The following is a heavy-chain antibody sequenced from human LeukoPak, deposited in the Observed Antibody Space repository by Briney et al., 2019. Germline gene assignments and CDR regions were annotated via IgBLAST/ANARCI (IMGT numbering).Heavy chain of an antibody. D-gene: IGHD3-16*02. CDR2: INHSGST. CDR1: GDSISSTNYY. Sequence: SETLSLTCTVSGDSISSTNYYWGWIRQPPGKGLEWIGEINHSGSTNYNPSLKSRVTISVDTSKNQFSLKLSSVTAADTAVYYCARYDVWGSYRAFDYWGQGTLVTVSS. CDR3: ARYDVWGSYRAFDY. J-gene: IGHJ4*02. V-gene: IGHV4-39*07.